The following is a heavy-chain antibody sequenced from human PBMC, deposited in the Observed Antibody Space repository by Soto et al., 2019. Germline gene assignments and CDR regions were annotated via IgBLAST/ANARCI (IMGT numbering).Heavy chain of an antibody. CDR1: GGTFSSYT. CDR2: IIPILGIA. D-gene: IGHD1-26*01. J-gene: IGHJ4*02. CDR3: AREWGSVGGWWGGIDY. V-gene: IGHV1-69*08. Sequence: QVQLVQSGAEVKKPGSSVKVSCKASGGTFSSYTISWVRQAPGQGLEWMGRIIPILGIANYAQKFQGRVTITADKSTSKAYMELSSLRSEDTAVYYCAREWGSVGGWWGGIDYWGQGTLVTVSS.